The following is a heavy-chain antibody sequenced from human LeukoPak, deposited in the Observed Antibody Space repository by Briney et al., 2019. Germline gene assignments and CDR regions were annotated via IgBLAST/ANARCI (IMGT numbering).Heavy chain of an antibody. CDR2: IREDGSEK. V-gene: IGHV3-7*01. CDR1: TFTFSDYW. D-gene: IGHD3-10*01. J-gene: IGHJ4*02. Sequence: GGSLRLSCATSTFTFSDYWMSWVRQTPGKGLEWVANIREDGSEKYYVDSVKGRFTISRDNAKKSLYLQMNSLRAEDTGVYYCARVDRFGESTHYFDDWGQGTLVTVSS. CDR3: ARVDRFGESTHYFDD.